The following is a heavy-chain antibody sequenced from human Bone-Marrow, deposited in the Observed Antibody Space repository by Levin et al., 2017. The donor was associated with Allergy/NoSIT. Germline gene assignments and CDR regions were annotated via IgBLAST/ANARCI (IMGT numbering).Heavy chain of an antibody. CDR1: GFTFSSFV. Sequence: TGGSLRLSCAASGFTFSSFVMNWVRQAPGKGLEWVSSISHTGQHTYYAASVNGRFTISRDNSHSKSTLYLQMNSLRVDDTALYFCAKDNWPGDSYAFHYLESWGQGTLVTVSS. V-gene: IGHV3-23*01. CDR2: ISHTGQHT. D-gene: IGHD5-18*01. J-gene: IGHJ4*02. CDR3: AKDNWPGDSYAFHYLES.